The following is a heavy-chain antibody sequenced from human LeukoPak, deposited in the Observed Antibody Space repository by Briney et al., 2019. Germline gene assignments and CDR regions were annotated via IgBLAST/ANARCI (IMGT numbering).Heavy chain of an antibody. CDR3: ARELLPAAMGGWFDP. V-gene: IGHV4-59*11. D-gene: IGHD2-2*01. CDR1: GGSISSHY. J-gene: IGHJ5*02. CDR2: IYYSGST. Sequence: SETLSLTCTVSGGSISSHYWSWIRQPPGKGLEWIGYIYYSGSTSYNPSLKSRVSTSVDTSKNQFSLKLSSVTAADTAVYYCARELLPAAMGGWFDPWGQGTLVTVSS.